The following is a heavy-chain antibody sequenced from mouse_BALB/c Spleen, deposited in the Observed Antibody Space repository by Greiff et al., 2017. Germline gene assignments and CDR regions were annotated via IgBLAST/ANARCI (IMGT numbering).Heavy chain of an antibody. V-gene: IGHV1-9*01. CDR2: ILPGSGST. CDR1: GYTFSSYW. D-gene: IGHD2-1*01. J-gene: IGHJ4*01. CDR3: ARGGGNSFMDY. Sequence: VKLQESGAELMKPGASVKISCKATGYTFSSYWIEWVKQRPGHGLEWIGEILPGSGSTNYNEKFKGKATFTADTSSNTAYMQLSSLTSEDSAVYYCARGGGNSFMDYWGQGTSVTVSS.